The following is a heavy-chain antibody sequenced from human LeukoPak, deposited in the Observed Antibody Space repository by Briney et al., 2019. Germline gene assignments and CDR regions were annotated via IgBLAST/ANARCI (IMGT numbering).Heavy chain of an antibody. CDR2: IYFTGNYI. J-gene: IGHJ4*02. CDR3: AREFNTVGNFDY. Sequence: PGGSLRLSCVTSGFTFSRYSMRWVRQAPGKGLEWVSSIYFTGNYISYTDSVKGRFTISRDNAQNSLYLQMNSLRAEDTAVYYCAREFNTVGNFDYWGQGTLVTVSS. V-gene: IGHV3-21*01. D-gene: IGHD3-10*01. CDR1: GFTFSRYS.